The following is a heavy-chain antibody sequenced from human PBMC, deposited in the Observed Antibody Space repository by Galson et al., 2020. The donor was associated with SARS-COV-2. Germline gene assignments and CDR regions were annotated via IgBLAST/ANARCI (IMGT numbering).Heavy chain of an antibody. J-gene: IGHJ5*02. Sequence: ASVKVSCKASGYTFTSYGISWVRQAPGQGLEWMGWISAYNGNTNYAQKLQGRVTMTTDTSTSTAYMELRSLRSDDTAVYYCARTAVRYSYGGSWFDPWGQGTLVTVSS. V-gene: IGHV1-18*01. CDR1: GYTFTSYG. CDR2: ISAYNGNT. CDR3: ARTAVRYSYGGSWFDP. D-gene: IGHD5-18*01.